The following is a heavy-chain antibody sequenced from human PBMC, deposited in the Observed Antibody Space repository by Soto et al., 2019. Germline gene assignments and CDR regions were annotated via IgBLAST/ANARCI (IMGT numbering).Heavy chain of an antibody. J-gene: IGHJ3*02. CDR2: MSHSGGT. D-gene: IGHD1-1*01. CDR3: ARVERGTATTVVDAFDI. CDR1: GGFVSSGSYY. Sequence: QVQLQQWGAGLLKPSETLSLTCAVYGGFVSSGSYYWSWIRQPPGKGLEWIGEMSHSGGTHFNPSLKRRDTISLDTSKNQFSLKMSSVTAADTALYYCARVERGTATTVVDAFDIWGPGTMVTVSS. V-gene: IGHV4-34*01.